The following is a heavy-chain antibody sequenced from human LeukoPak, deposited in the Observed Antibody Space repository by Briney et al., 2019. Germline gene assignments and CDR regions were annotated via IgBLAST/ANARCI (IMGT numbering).Heavy chain of an antibody. V-gene: IGHV1-46*01. Sequence: ASVKVSCKASGYILSSYNMHWVRQAPGQGLEWLGIINPSGGDTRYAQKFQGRVTLTRDKSTSTVYMELSSLTSDDTAVYYCARTYCAEDCSIRYFDYWGQGTLVTVSS. CDR2: INPSGGDT. D-gene: IGHD2-21*02. J-gene: IGHJ4*02. CDR3: ARTYCAEDCSIRYFDY. CDR1: GYILSSYN.